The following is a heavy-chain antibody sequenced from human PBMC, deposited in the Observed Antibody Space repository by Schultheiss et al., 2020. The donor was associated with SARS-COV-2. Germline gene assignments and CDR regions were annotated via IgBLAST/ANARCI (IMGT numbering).Heavy chain of an antibody. CDR3: ARLVRWLQSGLDAFDI. CDR1: GGSISSGGYS. CDR2: IYSSGTS. J-gene: IGHJ3*02. D-gene: IGHD5-24*01. V-gene: IGHV4-30-2*01. Sequence: SETLSLTCAVSGGSISSGGYSWSWIRQPPGKGLEWIGYIYSSGTSYYNPSLKSRVTISVDTSKNQFSLKLSSVTAADTAVYYCARLVRWLQSGLDAFDIWGQGTMVTVS.